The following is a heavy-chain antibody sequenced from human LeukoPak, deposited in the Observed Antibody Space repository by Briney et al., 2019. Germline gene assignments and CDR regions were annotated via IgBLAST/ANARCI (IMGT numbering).Heavy chain of an antibody. J-gene: IGHJ2*01. CDR1: GGSFSGYY. CDR3: ARGGRSLVAAQFDL. CDR2: INHSGST. Sequence: SQTLSLTCAVYGGSFSGYYWSWIRQPPGKGLEWIGEINHSGSTNYNPSLKSRVTISVDTSKNQFSLKLSSVTAADTAVYYCARGGRSLVAAQFDLWGRGTLVTVSS. D-gene: IGHD2-15*01. V-gene: IGHV4-34*01.